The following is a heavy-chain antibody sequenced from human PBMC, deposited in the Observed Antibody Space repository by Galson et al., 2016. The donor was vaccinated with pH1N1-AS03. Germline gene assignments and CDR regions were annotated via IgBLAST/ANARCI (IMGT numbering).Heavy chain of an antibody. CDR3: AKDVFGWAFDV. J-gene: IGHJ3*01. CDR2: LDGGGDGT. CDR1: GFSVRANA. V-gene: IGHV3-23*01. Sequence: SLRLSCAASGFSVRANAMSWVRQAPGKGLEWVASLDGGGDGTHYAGAVRGRFTISRDTSENTVYLPMNSLRAEDPALYYCAKDVFGWAFDVWGQGTMVTVAS. D-gene: IGHD3-10*01.